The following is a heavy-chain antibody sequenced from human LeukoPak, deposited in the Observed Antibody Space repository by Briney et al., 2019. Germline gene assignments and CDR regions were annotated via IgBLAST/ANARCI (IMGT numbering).Heavy chain of an antibody. J-gene: IGHJ3*02. CDR3: ARDRARIAVAGTGAFDI. D-gene: IGHD6-19*01. V-gene: IGHV1-69*05. CDR2: IIPIFGTA. Sequence: SVKVSCKASGGTFSSYAISWVRQAPGQGLEWMGRIIPIFGTANYAQKFQGRGTITTDESTSTAYMELSSLRSEDTAVYYCARDRARIAVAGTGAFDIWGQGTMVTVSS. CDR1: GGTFSSYA.